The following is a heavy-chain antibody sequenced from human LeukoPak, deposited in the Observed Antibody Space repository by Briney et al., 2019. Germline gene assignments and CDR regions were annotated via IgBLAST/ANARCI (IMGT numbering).Heavy chain of an antibody. CDR2: IRSNANSYAT. CDR3: ISRRDCTSTSCYVASDFDY. Sequence: GGSLKLSCAVSGFTFSGPAMHWVRQASGKGLEWVGRIRSNANSYATAYAASVKGRFTISRDDSKNTAYLQMNSLKIEDTAVYYCISRRDCTSTSCYVASDFDYWGQGTLVTVSS. D-gene: IGHD2-2*01. J-gene: IGHJ4*02. V-gene: IGHV3-73*01. CDR1: GFTFSGPA.